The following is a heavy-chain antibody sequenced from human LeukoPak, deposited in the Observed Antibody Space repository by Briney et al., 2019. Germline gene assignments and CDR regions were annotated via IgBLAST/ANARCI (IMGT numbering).Heavy chain of an antibody. J-gene: IGHJ3*02. CDR2: TNPNSGGT. CDR1: GYTFTGYY. D-gene: IGHD3-3*01. V-gene: IGHV1-2*02. Sequence: GASVKVSCKASGYTFTGYYMHWVRQAPGQGLEWMGWTNPNSGGTNYAQKFQGRVTMTRDTSISTAYMELSRLRSDDTAVYYCARAADYDFWSGYYGTDAFDIWGQGTMVTVSS. CDR3: ARAADYDFWSGYYGTDAFDI.